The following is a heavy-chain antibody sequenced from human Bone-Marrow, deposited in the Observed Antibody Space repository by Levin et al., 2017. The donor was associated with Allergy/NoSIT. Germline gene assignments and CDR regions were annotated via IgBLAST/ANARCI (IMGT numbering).Heavy chain of an antibody. Sequence: SGPTLVKPTETLTLTCAVSGFALSTVRVGVSWIRQPPGKALEWLANIFANDEKSYSVSLKTRIIFPTDIFKSQVFLTLTNMSPVDTGTYFCARTMTIFGVTGPYYFDSWGQGTPVTVSS. CDR3: ARTMTIFGVTGPYYFDS. V-gene: IGHV2-26*01. CDR1: GFALSTVRVG. J-gene: IGHJ4*02. CDR2: IFANDEK. D-gene: IGHD3-3*01.